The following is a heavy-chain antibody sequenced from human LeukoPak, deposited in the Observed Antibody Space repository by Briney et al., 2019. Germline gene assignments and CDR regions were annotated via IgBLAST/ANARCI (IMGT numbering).Heavy chain of an antibody. CDR2: INPNNGGT. V-gene: IGHV1-2*02. D-gene: IGHD6-13*01. CDR1: GYTFTVYY. CDR3: ARGVATAGAKFFDY. J-gene: IGHJ4*02. Sequence: ASVKVSCKASGYTFTVYYIHWLRQAPGQGLEWLGWINPNNGGTLYAQKFQGGVTMTRDTSVSAVYMELNRLTADDTAVYYCARGVATAGAKFFDYWGQGTLVTVSS.